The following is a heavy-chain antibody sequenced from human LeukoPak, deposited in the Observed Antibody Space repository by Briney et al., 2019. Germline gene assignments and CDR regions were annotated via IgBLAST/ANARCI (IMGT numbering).Heavy chain of an antibody. CDR2: INHSGST. CDR1: GGSFSGYY. CDR3: ARGPGYYDSSGLIH. V-gene: IGHV4-34*01. Sequence: SETLSLTCAVYGGSFSGYYWSWIRQPRGKGPEWIGEINHSGSTNYNPSLKSRVTISVDTSKNQFSLKLSSVTAADTAVYYCARGPGYYDSSGLIHWGQGTLVTVPS. J-gene: IGHJ4*02. D-gene: IGHD3-22*01.